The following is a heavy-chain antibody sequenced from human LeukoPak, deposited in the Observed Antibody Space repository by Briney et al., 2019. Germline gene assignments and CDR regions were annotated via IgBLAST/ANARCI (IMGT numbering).Heavy chain of an antibody. J-gene: IGHJ1*01. V-gene: IGHV4-39*01. CDR1: GGSISSSSYY. Sequence: YPSETLSLTCTVSGGSISSSSYYWGWIRQPPGKGLEWIGSIYYSGSTYYNPSLKSRVTISADTSKNQFSLNLSSVTAADTAVYYCARHGDGGPAEYFRHWGQGTLVTVSS. D-gene: IGHD4-23*01. CDR3: ARHGDGGPAEYFRH. CDR2: IYYSGST.